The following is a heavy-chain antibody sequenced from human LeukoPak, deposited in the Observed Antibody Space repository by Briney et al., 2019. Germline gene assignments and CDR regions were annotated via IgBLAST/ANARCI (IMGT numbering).Heavy chain of an antibody. Sequence: GGSLRLSCAASGFTFSSYAMSWVRQAPGKGLEWVSAISGSGGSTYYADSVKGRFTISRDNSKNTLYLQMNSLRAEDTAVYYCAKRVPDYYDSSGFPLIDYWGQGTLVTVSS. J-gene: IGHJ4*02. V-gene: IGHV3-23*01. CDR1: GFTFSSYA. CDR2: ISGSGGST. D-gene: IGHD3-22*01. CDR3: AKRVPDYYDSSGFPLIDY.